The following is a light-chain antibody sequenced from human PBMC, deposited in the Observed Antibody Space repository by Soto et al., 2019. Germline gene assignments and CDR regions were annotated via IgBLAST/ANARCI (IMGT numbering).Light chain of an antibody. Sequence: AIRMTQSPSSFSASTGDRVTITCRASQDISSYLAWYQQKPGKAPKLLIYAASTLQSGVPSRFSGSGSGTDFTLTISCLQSEDFATYYCQHYWSYGLTFGGGTKVEIK. CDR2: AAS. CDR1: QDISSY. V-gene: IGKV1-8*01. J-gene: IGKJ4*01. CDR3: QHYWSYGLT.